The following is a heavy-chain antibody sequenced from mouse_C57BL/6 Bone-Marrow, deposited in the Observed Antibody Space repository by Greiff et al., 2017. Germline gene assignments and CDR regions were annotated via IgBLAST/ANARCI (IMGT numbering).Heavy chain of an antibody. V-gene: IGHV1-54*01. CDR3: ARDYRGYFDY. D-gene: IGHD2-14*01. J-gene: IGHJ2*01. CDR1: GYAFTNYL. CDR2: INPGSGGT. Sequence: VKLQQSGAELVRPGTSVKVSCKASGYAFTNYLIEWVKQRPGQGLAWIGVINPGSGGTNYNEKFKGKATLTADKSSSTAYMPLSSLTSEDSAVYFCARDYRGYFDYWGQGTTLTVSS.